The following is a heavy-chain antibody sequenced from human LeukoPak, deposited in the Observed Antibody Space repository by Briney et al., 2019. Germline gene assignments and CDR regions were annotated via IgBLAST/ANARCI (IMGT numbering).Heavy chain of an antibody. CDR1: GFTFSTYS. V-gene: IGHV3-21*06. Sequence: GSLRLSCAASGFTFSTYSMNWVRQAPGKGLEWVSSISTSGTYIYYADSLKGRFTISRDNAKNSLYLQMNSLRAEDTGVYYCARGGDSSGSIRSAFDIWGQGTMVTVSS. D-gene: IGHD3-22*01. CDR2: ISTSGTYI. CDR3: ARGGDSSGSIRSAFDI. J-gene: IGHJ3*02.